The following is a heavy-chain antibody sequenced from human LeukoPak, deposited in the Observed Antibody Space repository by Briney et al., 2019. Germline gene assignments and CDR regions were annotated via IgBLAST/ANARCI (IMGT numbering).Heavy chain of an antibody. J-gene: IGHJ5*02. CDR1: GFTFSSCV. D-gene: IGHD3-3*01. V-gene: IGHV3-49*04. Sequence: PGGSLRLSCAASGFTFSSCVMTWVRQAPGKGLEWIGFIRSKPYGGTTEYAASVKGRFTISRDDSKSIAYLQMNSLKTEDTAIYYCTRNAQIWSGTSNWFDPWGQGTLVTVSS. CDR2: IRSKPYGGTT. CDR3: TRNAQIWSGTSNWFDP.